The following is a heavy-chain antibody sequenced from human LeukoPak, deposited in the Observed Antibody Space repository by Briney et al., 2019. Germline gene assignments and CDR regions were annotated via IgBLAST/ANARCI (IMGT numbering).Heavy chain of an antibody. CDR2: ISYDGSNK. CDR1: GFTFSSYA. V-gene: IGHV3-30-3*01. D-gene: IGHD6-13*01. CDR3: ARYSSSWYVGDYYYGMGV. J-gene: IGHJ6*02. Sequence: GGSLRLSCAASGFTFSSYAVHWVRQAPGKGLEWVAVISYDGSNKYYADSVKGRFTISRDNSKNTLYLQMNSLRAEDTAVYYCARYSSSWYVGDYYYGMGVWGQGTTVTVSS.